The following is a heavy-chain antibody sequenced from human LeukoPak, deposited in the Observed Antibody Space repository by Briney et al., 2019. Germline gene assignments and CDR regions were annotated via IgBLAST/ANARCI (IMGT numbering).Heavy chain of an antibody. D-gene: IGHD1-26*01. J-gene: IGHJ4*02. Sequence: GGSLRLSCAASGFTFSTYSGNWIRQAPGKGLEWVAFIRYDGSNKYYADSVKGRFTISRDNSKNTLYLQMNSLRAEDTAVYYCAKNHLVGATSYFDYWGQGTLVTVSS. CDR1: GFTFSTYS. CDR2: IRYDGSNK. V-gene: IGHV3-30*02. CDR3: AKNHLVGATSYFDY.